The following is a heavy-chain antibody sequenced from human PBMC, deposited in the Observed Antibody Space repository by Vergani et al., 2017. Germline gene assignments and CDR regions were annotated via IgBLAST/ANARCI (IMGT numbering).Heavy chain of an antibody. CDR3: AKVLYGKWELGYYFDY. V-gene: IGHV3-23*01. CDR2: ISGSGSST. Sequence: EVQLLESGGGLVQPGGSLRLSCAASGFTFNNYAMSWVRQAPGKGLEWVSGISGSGSSTYYADPVKGRFTISRDNSKNTLNLQMNSLRAEDTAMYYCAKVLYGKWELGYYFDYWGQGTRVTVSS. D-gene: IGHD1-26*01. J-gene: IGHJ4*02. CDR1: GFTFNNYA.